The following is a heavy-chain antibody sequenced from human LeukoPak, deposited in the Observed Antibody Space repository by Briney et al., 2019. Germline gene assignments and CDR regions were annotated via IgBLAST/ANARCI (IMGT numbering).Heavy chain of an antibody. V-gene: IGHV4-38-2*02. D-gene: IGHD3-16*01. CDR3: TREKSYGYIRADS. Sequence: KSSETLSLTCAVSGYSISSGYCWGWIRQPPGKGLERIGTIYRDGRTYFNPSLKSRVTISLDTSKNQFSLKLSSVTAADTAVYYCTREKSYGYIRADSWGQGTLVAVSS. J-gene: IGHJ4*02. CDR2: IYRDGRT. CDR1: GYSISSGYC.